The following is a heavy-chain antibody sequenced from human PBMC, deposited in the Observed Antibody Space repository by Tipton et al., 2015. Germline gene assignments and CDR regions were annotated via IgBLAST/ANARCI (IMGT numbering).Heavy chain of an antibody. J-gene: IGHJ3*02. CDR1: GGSFSDYY. V-gene: IGHV4-59*01. CDR3: ARSDVERNTVFVFEI. CDR2: IYYSGST. Sequence: LRLSCTVSGGSFSDYYWSWIRQSPGEGLEWIGYIYYSGSTNYNPSLRSRVAMSMDTSKNQFSLKLSSVTAADTAVYYCARSDVERNTVFVFEIWGPGTMVTVSS. D-gene: IGHD3-10*01.